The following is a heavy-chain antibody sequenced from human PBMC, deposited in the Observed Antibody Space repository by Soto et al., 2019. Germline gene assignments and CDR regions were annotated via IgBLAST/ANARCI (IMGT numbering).Heavy chain of an antibody. CDR2: IYYSGST. CDR3: ARETYGDYWFDP. D-gene: IGHD4-17*01. Sequence: QPPGKGLEWIGYIYYSGSTNYNPSLKSRVTISVDTSKNQFSLKLSSVTAADTAVYYCARETYGDYWFDPWXXGTL. J-gene: IGHJ5*02. V-gene: IGHV4-59*01.